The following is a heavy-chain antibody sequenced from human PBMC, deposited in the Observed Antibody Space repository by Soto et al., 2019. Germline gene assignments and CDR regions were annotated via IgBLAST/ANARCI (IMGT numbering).Heavy chain of an antibody. V-gene: IGHV3-33*01. D-gene: IGHD5-12*01. CDR2: IWYDGSNK. J-gene: IGHJ6*02. CDR1: GFTFSSYG. Sequence: GSLRLSCAASGFTFSSYGMHWVRQAPGKGLEWVAVIWYDGSNKYYADSVKGRFTISRDNSKNTLYLQMNSLRAEDTAVYYCAREGSTTHYYYYYGMDVWGQGTTVTVSS. CDR3: AREGSTTHYYYYYGMDV.